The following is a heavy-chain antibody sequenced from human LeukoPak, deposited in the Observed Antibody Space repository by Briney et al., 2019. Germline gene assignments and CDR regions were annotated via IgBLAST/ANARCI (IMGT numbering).Heavy chain of an antibody. CDR3: ASHRSNGYYSYYFDY. Sequence: ASVKVSCKASGYTFTSYYMHWVRQAPGQGLEWMGIINPSGGSTSYAQKFQGRVTVTRDTSTSTVYMELSSLRSEDTAVYYCASHRSNGYYSYYFDYWGQGTLVTVSS. CDR1: GYTFTSYY. CDR2: INPSGGST. V-gene: IGHV1-46*01. D-gene: IGHD3-22*01. J-gene: IGHJ4*02.